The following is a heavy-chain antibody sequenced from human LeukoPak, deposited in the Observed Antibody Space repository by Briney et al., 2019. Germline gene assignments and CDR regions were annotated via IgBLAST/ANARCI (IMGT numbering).Heavy chain of an antibody. CDR2: INHSGST. CDR3: ARDYYYYGMDV. CDR1: GGSLSGYY. V-gene: IGHV4-34*01. Sequence: SETLSLTCAVYGGSLSGYYWSWIRQPPGKGLEWIGEINHSGSTNYNPSLKSRATISVDTSKNQFSLKLSSVTAADTAVYYCARDYYYYGMDVWGQGTTVTVSS. J-gene: IGHJ6*02.